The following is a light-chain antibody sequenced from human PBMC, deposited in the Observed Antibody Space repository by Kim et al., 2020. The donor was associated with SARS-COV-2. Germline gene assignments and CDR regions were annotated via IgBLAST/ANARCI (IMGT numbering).Light chain of an antibody. Sequence: DIQMTQSPSTLSASVGDRVTITCRASQSISSWLAWYQQKPGKAPKLLIYDASSLESGVPSRFSGSGSGTEFTLTISSLQPDDFATSYCQQYNTYSPYTFGQGTKLEI. CDR3: QQYNTYSPYT. CDR1: QSISSW. J-gene: IGKJ2*01. CDR2: DAS. V-gene: IGKV1-5*01.